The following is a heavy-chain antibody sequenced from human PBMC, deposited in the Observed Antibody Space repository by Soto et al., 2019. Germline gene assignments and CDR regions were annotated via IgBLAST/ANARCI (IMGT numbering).Heavy chain of an antibody. CDR3: ARGRGIAAAGAFDP. CDR2: IIPIFGPA. CDR1: GGTFSSYA. Sequence: QVQLVQSGAEVKKPGSSVKVSCKASGGTFSSYAISWVRQAPGQGLEWMGGIIPIFGPANYAQKFQGRVTITADASMSTACLELSSLRSEATAVYYCARGRGIAAAGAFDPWGQGTLVTVSS. V-gene: IGHV1-69*01. J-gene: IGHJ5*02. D-gene: IGHD6-13*01.